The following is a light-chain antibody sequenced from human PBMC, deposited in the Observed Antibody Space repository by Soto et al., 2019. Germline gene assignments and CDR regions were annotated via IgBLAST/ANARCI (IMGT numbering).Light chain of an antibody. CDR3: SSFAGINNHV. CDR1: SSDVGGYNY. CDR2: DVN. J-gene: IGLJ1*01. Sequence: QSALTQPPSASGSPGQSVAISCTGTSSDVGGYNYVSWYQQHPGKAPRLVIYDVNKRPSGVPDRFSGSKSGNTASLTVSGLQADDEADYYCSSFAGINNHVFGTGTKVTVL. V-gene: IGLV2-8*01.